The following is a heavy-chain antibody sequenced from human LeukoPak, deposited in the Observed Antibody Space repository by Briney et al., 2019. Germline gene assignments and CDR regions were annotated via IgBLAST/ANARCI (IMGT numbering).Heavy chain of an antibody. J-gene: IGHJ4*02. CDR1: GYTFTGYY. CDR2: INPNSGGT. V-gene: IGHV1-2*02. D-gene: IGHD3-3*01. CDR3: VTFFSGFDY. Sequence: GASVKVSCKASGYTFTGYYMQWVRQAPGQGLEWMGWINPNSGGTKFAQKFQGRVTMTRDTSINTAYMELSSLRSDDTAVYYCVTFFSGFDYWGQGTLVTVSS.